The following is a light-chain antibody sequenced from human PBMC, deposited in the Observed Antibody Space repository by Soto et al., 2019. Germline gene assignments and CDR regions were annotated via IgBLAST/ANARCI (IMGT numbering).Light chain of an antibody. J-gene: IGKJ1*01. CDR2: GAS. CDR3: QQYGSSPRT. V-gene: IGKV3-20*01. Sequence: VLTQSPGTLSLSPGERATLSCRASERIYSAYLGWYQQKPGQAPRLLIYGASSRATGIPDRFSGSGSGTDFTLTISRLEPEDFAVYYCQQYGSSPRTFGQGTRWIS. CDR1: ERIYSAY.